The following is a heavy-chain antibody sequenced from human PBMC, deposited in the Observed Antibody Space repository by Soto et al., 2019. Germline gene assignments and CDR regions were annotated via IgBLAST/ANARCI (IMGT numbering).Heavy chain of an antibody. CDR2: IIPILGIA. D-gene: IGHD2-8*01. CDR1: GGTFSSYT. Sequence: ASVKVSCKASGGTFSSYTISWVRQAPGQGLEWMGRIIPILGIANYAQKFQGRVTITADKSTSTAYMELSSLRSEDTAVYYCARVADDCTNGVCYPPNFDYWGQGTLVTVSS. V-gene: IGHV1-69*02. CDR3: ARVADDCTNGVCYPPNFDY. J-gene: IGHJ4*02.